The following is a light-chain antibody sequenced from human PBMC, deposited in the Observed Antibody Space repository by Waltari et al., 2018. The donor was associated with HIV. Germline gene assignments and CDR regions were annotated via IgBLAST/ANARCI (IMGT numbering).Light chain of an antibody. CDR1: NIGSKS. J-gene: IGLJ1*01. CDR2: NES. CDR3: QVWDSSSDHPGV. V-gene: IGLV3-21*04. Sequence: SYVLTQPPSVSVAPGKTARITCGGNNIGSKSVHWYQQKPGQAPVLVIYNESDRPSGIPERFSGSNSGNTATLTISRVEAGDEADYYWQVWDSSSDHPGVFGTGTKVTVL.